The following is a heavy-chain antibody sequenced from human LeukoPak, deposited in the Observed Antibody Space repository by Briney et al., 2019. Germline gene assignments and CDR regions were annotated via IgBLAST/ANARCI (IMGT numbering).Heavy chain of an antibody. V-gene: IGHV1-69*06. CDR3: ARKYGDSHDAFDI. D-gene: IGHD4-17*01. CDR2: IIPIFGTA. CDR1: GGTFSSYA. Sequence: SVKVSCKASGGTFSSYAISWVRQAPGQGLEWMGGIIPIFGTANYAQKFQGRVTITADKSTSTAYMELSSLRSEDTAVYYCARKYGDSHDAFDIWGQGTMVTVSS. J-gene: IGHJ3*02.